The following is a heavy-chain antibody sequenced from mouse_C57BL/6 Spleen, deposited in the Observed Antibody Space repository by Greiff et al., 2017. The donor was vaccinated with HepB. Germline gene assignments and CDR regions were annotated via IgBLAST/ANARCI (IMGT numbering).Heavy chain of an antibody. J-gene: IGHJ1*03. Sequence: EVQLQQSGPELVKPGASVKISCKASGYTFTDYYMNWVKQSHGKSLEWIGDINPNNGGTSYNQKFKGKATLTVDKSSSTAYMELRSLTSEDSAVYYCARGYYGVAGYFDVWGTGTTVTVSS. V-gene: IGHV1-26*01. CDR2: INPNNGGT. CDR1: GYTFTDYY. D-gene: IGHD1-1*01. CDR3: ARGYYGVAGYFDV.